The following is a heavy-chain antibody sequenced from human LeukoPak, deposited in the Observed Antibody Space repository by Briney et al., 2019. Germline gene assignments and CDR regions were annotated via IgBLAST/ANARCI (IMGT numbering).Heavy chain of an antibody. CDR2: MNPNSGNT. J-gene: IGHJ4*02. Sequence: GASLKVSCRASGYTFTSYDIKWVRHPTGQGLERMGRMNPNSGNTDYAQKFQGRVTMTRDMSTSTVYMELSSLRSEDTAVYYCARDKDTSYLSSFDYWGQGTLVTVSS. CDR3: ARDKDTSYLSSFDY. CDR1: GYTFTSYD. D-gene: IGHD2-2*01. V-gene: IGHV1-8*01.